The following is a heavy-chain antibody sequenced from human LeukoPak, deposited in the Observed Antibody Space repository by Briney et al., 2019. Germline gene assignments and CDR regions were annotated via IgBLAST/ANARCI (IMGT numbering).Heavy chain of an antibody. CDR2: VYYTGSS. CDR1: GXFITNYF. Sequence: SETLSLTCTVSGXFITNYFWTWIRQPPGKGLEWIGYVYYTGSSNSNPSLKSRVTISIDTSKRQFSLKLTSVTAEDTAVYYRARGVDFWSGYPLDYWGQGTLVTVSS. J-gene: IGHJ4*02. V-gene: IGHV4-59*01. CDR3: ARGVDFWSGYPLDY. D-gene: IGHD3-3*01.